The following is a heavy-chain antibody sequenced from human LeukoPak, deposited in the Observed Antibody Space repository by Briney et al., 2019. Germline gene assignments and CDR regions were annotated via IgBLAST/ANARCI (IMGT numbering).Heavy chain of an antibody. CDR3: ARIKLRFLEWLSDAFDI. J-gene: IGHJ3*02. D-gene: IGHD3-3*01. Sequence: GAPLQISCQGSGSIFTSYWSGWVRQLPGKGLEWMGIIYPGDSDTRYSPSFQGQVTISADKSISTAYLQWSSLKASDTAMYYCARIKLRFLEWLSDAFDIWGQGTMVTVSS. V-gene: IGHV5-51*01. CDR1: GSIFTSYW. CDR2: IYPGDSDT.